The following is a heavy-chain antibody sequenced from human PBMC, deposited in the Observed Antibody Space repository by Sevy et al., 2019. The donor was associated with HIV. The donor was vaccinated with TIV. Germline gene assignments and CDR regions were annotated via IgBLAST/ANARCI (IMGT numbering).Heavy chain of an antibody. J-gene: IGHJ4*02. CDR2: MTSSGSYI. CDR1: GFTFSTST. V-gene: IGHV3-21*01. Sequence: GGSLRLSCAASGFTFSTSTMNWVRQAPGKGLEWVSLMTSSGSYILYADSVKGRFTISRDNAKNSVFLQMNSLRVEDTDGYCCVRDGWNYWGQGTLVTVSS. CDR3: VRDGWNY. D-gene: IGHD2-15*01.